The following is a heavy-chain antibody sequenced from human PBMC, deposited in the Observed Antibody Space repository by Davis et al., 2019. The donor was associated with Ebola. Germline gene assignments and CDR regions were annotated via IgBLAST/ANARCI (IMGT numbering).Heavy chain of an antibody. V-gene: IGHV3-73*01. CDR2: IRSKANSYAT. CDR1: GFTFSGSA. J-gene: IGHJ4*02. Sequence: GESLKISCAASGFTFSGSAMHWVRQASGKGLEWVGRIRSKANSYATAYAASVKGRFTISRDDSKNTAYLQMNSLKTEDTAVYYCSGTVVGRDYWGQGTLVTVSS. CDR3: SGTVVGRDY. D-gene: IGHD6-19*01.